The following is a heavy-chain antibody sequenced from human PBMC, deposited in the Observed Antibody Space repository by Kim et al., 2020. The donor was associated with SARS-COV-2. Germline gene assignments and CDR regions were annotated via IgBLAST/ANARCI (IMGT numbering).Heavy chain of an antibody. Sequence: GGSLRLSCAASGFTFSSYSMNWVRQAPGKGLEWVSSISSSSSYIYYADSVKGRFTISRDNAKNSLYLQMNSLRAEDTAVYYCATSPDISRLSCCYYFDYWGQGTLVTVSS. CDR3: ATSPDISRLSCCYYFDY. D-gene: IGHD2-2*01. V-gene: IGHV3-21*01. J-gene: IGHJ4*02. CDR1: GFTFSSYS. CDR2: ISSSSSYI.